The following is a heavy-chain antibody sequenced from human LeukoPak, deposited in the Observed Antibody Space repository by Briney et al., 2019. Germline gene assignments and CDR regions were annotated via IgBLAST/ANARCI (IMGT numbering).Heavy chain of an antibody. D-gene: IGHD3-9*01. CDR3: ARHGGYDIIPRSAFDI. Sequence: GESLKISCKGSGYSFTSYWIGWVRQMPGKGLEWMGIIYPGDSDTRYSPSFQGQVTISADKSISTAYLQWSSLKASDTAMYYCARHGGYDIIPRSAFDIWGQGTMVTVSS. CDR1: GYSFTSYW. J-gene: IGHJ3*02. CDR2: IYPGDSDT. V-gene: IGHV5-51*01.